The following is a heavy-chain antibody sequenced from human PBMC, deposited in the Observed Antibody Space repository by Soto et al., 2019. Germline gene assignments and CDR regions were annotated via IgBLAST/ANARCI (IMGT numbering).Heavy chain of an antibody. J-gene: IGHJ4*02. Sequence: QVQLVQSGAEVKKPGSSVKVSCKASGGTFSSYAISWVRQAPGQGLEWMGGIIPIFGTPNYAQKFQGRVTITADESTSTAFMGRSSLRSEETAVYYCARNGGDGYGHWGQGTLVTVSS. V-gene: IGHV1-69*12. D-gene: IGHD5-12*01. CDR3: ARNGGDGYGH. CDR2: IIPIFGTP. CDR1: GGTFSSYA.